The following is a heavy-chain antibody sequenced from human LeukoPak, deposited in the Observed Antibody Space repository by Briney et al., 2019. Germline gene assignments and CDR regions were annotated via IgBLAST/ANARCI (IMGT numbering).Heavy chain of an antibody. CDR3: ARGGTTVVTPTHNWFDP. CDR2: ISSSGSTI. CDR1: GFTCSDYY. J-gene: IGHJ5*02. Sequence: PGGSLRLSCAASGFTCSDYYMSWIRQAPGKGLEWVSYISSSGSTIYYADSVKGRFTISRDNAKNSLYLQMNSLRAEDTAVYYCARGGTTVVTPTHNWFDPWGQGTLVTVSS. V-gene: IGHV3-11*01. D-gene: IGHD4-23*01.